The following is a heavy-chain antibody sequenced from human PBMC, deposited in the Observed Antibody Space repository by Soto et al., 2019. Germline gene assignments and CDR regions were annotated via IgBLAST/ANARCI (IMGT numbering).Heavy chain of an antibody. Sequence: QVQLVQSGAEVKKPGASVKVSCKASGYTFTSYAMHWVRQAPGQRLEWMGWINAGNGNTKYSQKFQGRVTITRDTSASTAHMELSSLRSEDTAVYYCARDPGYSYGYNWRQGTLVTVSS. J-gene: IGHJ4*02. V-gene: IGHV1-3*01. CDR2: INAGNGNT. CDR3: ARDPGYSYGYN. CDR1: GYTFTSYA. D-gene: IGHD5-18*01.